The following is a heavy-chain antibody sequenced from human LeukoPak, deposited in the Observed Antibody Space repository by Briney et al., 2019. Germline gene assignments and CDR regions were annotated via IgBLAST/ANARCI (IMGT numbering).Heavy chain of an antibody. CDR2: IYYSGST. D-gene: IGHD1-26*01. V-gene: IGHV4-59*08. CDR1: GGSISSYY. CDR3: ARHYSYSGIL. Sequence: SETLSPTCTVSGGSISSYYWSWIRQPPGKGLEWIGYIYYSGSTNYNPSLKSRVTISVDTSKNQFSLKLSSVTAADTAVYYCARHYSYSGILWGQGTLVTVSS. J-gene: IGHJ4*02.